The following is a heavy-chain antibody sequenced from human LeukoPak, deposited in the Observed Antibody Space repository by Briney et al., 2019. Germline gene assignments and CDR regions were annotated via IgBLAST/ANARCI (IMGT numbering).Heavy chain of an antibody. CDR3: ARTDSSGYYYDFDY. V-gene: IGHV4-39*07. CDR2: IYYSGST. Sequence: SETLSLTCTVSGGSISSSSYYWGWIRQPPGKGLEWIGSIYYSGSTYYNPSLKSRVTISVDTSKNQFSLELSSVTAADTAVYYCARTDSSGYYYDFDYWGQGTLVTVSS. D-gene: IGHD3-22*01. J-gene: IGHJ4*02. CDR1: GGSISSSSYY.